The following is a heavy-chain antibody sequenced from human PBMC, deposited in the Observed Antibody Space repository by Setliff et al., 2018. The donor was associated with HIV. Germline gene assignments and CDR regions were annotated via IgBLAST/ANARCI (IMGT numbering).Heavy chain of an antibody. CDR2: INHSGST. D-gene: IGHD3-3*01. CDR1: GGSFSGYY. Sequence: LSLTCAVYGGSFSGYYWSWIRQSPGKGLEWIGEINHSGSTKYNPSLKSRVTISVGTSKNQFSLKLSSVTAADTAVYYCARGTAYYNFWSGYPQDYYYYMDVWGKGTTVTVSS. V-gene: IGHV4-34*01. CDR3: ARGTAYYNFWSGYPQDYYYYMDV. J-gene: IGHJ6*03.